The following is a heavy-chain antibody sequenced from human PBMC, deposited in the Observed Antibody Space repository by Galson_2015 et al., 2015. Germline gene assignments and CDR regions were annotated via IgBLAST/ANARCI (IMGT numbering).Heavy chain of an antibody. Sequence: SLRLSCAASGFTFSDYYMSWVRQAPGKGLEWVSYISSSGTTIYYADSMKGRFTISRDNAENLLYLQMNSLRGEDTAVYYCARDHLYCRGGSCSSFYYMDVWGKGTTVTVSS. J-gene: IGHJ6*03. CDR2: ISSSGTTI. D-gene: IGHD2-15*01. CDR3: ARDHLYCRGGSCSSFYYMDV. CDR1: GFTFSDYY. V-gene: IGHV3-11*01.